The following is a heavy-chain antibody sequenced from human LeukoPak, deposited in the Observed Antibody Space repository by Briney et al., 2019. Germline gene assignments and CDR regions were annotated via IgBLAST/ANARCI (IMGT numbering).Heavy chain of an antibody. Sequence: SETLSLTCTVSGGSISTYYWSWIRQPPGKGLEWIGYISYSGSTNYNPSPKSRVTISVDTSKNQFSLKLSSVTAADTAVYYCARHYSSGWYVGDYFDYWGQGTLVTVSS. CDR2: ISYSGST. CDR1: GGSISTYY. J-gene: IGHJ4*02. V-gene: IGHV4-59*08. D-gene: IGHD6-19*01. CDR3: ARHYSSGWYVGDYFDY.